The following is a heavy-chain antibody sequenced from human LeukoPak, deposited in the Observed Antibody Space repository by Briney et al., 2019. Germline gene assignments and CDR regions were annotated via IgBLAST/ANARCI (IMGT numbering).Heavy chain of an antibody. CDR3: ARVGGFPYYYYGMDV. D-gene: IGHD3-3*01. CDR1: GGTFSSYA. V-gene: IGHV1-69*04. J-gene: IGHJ6*02. Sequence: SVKVSCKVSGGTFSSYAISWVGQAPGQGLDWMGRIIPILGIANYAQKFQGRVTITADKSTSTAYMELSSLRSEDTAVYYCARVGGFPYYYYGMDVWGQGTTVTVSS. CDR2: IIPILGIA.